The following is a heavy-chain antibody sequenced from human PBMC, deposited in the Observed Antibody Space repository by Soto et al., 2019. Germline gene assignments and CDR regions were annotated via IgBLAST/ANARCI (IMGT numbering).Heavy chain of an antibody. CDR2: LVGNGGDR. CDR3: AKDFIANNGVWEAFDM. D-gene: IGHD2-8*01. CDR1: GFSFSAYA. J-gene: IGHJ3*02. Sequence: GGSLRLSCAASGFSFSAYAMNWVRQAPGKGLQWVSGLVGNGGDRNYADSVRGRFTVSRDNSKNTLYLQMNNLRDEDTAVYYCAKDFIANNGVWEAFDMWGRGAEVTVSS. V-gene: IGHV3-23*01.